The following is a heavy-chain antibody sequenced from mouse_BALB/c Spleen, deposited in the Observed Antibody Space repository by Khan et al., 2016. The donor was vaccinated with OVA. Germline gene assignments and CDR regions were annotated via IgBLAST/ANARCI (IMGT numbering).Heavy chain of an antibody. D-gene: IGHD1-2*01. Sequence: VQLQQSGAELVKPGASVKLSCTASDFKIKDTYIHWVKQRPEQGLEWIGRIDPANGNTKFDPKFQGKATITADTSSNTAYLQLSSLTSEDTAVYYFTYSFLLYGMDYLAQGTSVTVSS. J-gene: IGHJ4*01. CDR3: TYSFLLYGMDY. CDR1: DFKIKDTY. V-gene: IGHV14-3*02. CDR2: IDPANGNT.